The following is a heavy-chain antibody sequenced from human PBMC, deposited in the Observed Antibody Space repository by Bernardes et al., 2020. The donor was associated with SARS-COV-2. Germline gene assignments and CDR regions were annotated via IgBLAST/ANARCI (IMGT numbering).Heavy chain of an antibody. Sequence: ASVKVSCKASGYTFTSYGISWVRQAPGQGLEWMGWISAYNGNTNYAQKLQGRVTMTTDTSTSTAYMELRSLRSDDTAVYYCARAPPKDIVVVPAAPPDYYYYYYGMDVWGKGTTVTVSS. CDR1: GYTFTSYG. V-gene: IGHV1-18*01. D-gene: IGHD2-2*01. CDR3: ARAPPKDIVVVPAAPPDYYYYYYGMDV. J-gene: IGHJ6*04. CDR2: ISAYNGNT.